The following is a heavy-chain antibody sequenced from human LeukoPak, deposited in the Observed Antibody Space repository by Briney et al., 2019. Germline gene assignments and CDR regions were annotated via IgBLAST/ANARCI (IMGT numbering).Heavy chain of an antibody. V-gene: IGHV1-8*01. CDR3: ARDDYYDSSGYRNAFDI. D-gene: IGHD3-22*01. CDR2: MNPSSGNT. CDR1: GYTFTSTD. J-gene: IGHJ3*02. Sequence: ASVKVSCKASGYTFTSTDINWVRQATGQGLEWMGWMNPSSGNTGYAQHFQGRLTMTRDTSISTAYMELSSLRSEDTAVYFCARDDYYDSSGYRNAFDIWGQGTVVTVSS.